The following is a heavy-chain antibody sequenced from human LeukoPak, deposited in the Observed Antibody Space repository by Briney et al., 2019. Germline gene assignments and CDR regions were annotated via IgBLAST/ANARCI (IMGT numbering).Heavy chain of an antibody. J-gene: IGHJ2*01. CDR3: ARDQGSMIVVPTTNSYFDL. CDR1: GFTFSNYW. D-gene: IGHD3-22*01. CDR2: INQDGSEI. V-gene: IGHV3-7*01. Sequence: GGSLRLSCAASGFTFSNYWMSWVRQAPGKGLEWLANINQDGSEIYYVDSVKGRFTISRDNGKNSLYIQINRLRADDTAVYYCARDQGSMIVVPTTNSYFDLWGRGTLVTVSS.